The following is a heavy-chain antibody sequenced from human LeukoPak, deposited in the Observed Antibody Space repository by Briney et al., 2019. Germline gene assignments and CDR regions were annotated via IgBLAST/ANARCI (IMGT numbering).Heavy chain of an antibody. D-gene: IGHD3-10*01. Sequence: SETLSLTCTVSGGSISSGGYYWSWIRQHPGKGLVWIGYIYYSGSTYYNPSLKSRVTISVDTSKNQFSLKLSSVTAADTAVYYCAREEVRGVIISLSRSYGMDVWGQGTTVTVSS. CDR1: GGSISSGGYY. CDR3: AREEVRGVIISLSRSYGMDV. J-gene: IGHJ6*02. V-gene: IGHV4-31*03. CDR2: IYYSGST.